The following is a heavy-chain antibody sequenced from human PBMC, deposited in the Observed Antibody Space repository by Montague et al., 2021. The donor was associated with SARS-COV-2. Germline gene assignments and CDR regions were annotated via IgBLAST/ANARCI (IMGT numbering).Heavy chain of an antibody. D-gene: IGHD1-20*01. J-gene: IGHJ6*02. CDR2: IYYSGST. CDR1: GGSINSSSYY. CDR3: ARRVTGTTVHYYYYGMDV. V-gene: IGHV4-39*01. Sequence: SETLSLTCTVSGGSINSSSYYWGWIRQPPGKGLEWIGSIYYSGSTYYYPSLKSRVTISVDTSKNQFSLKLSSVTAADTAVYYCARRVTGTTVHYYYYGMDVWGQGTTVTVSS.